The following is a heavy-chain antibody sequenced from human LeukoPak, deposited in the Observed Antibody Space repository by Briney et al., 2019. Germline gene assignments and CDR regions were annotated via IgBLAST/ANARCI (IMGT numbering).Heavy chain of an antibody. Sequence: SLRLSCAASGFTFDDYAMQRVRQAPGKCLEWVSDISWNCGSIGYAHSVKGRFTISRDNAKNSLYLQMNSLRAEDTALYYCAKDRSPYGDYEYDYWGQGTLVTVSS. CDR2: ISWNCGSI. J-gene: IGHJ4*02. D-gene: IGHD4-17*01. CDR1: GFTFDDYA. CDR3: AKDRSPYGDYEYDY. V-gene: IGHV3-9*01.